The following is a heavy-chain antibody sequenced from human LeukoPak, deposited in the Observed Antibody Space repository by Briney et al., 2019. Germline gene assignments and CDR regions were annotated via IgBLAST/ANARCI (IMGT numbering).Heavy chain of an antibody. D-gene: IGHD3-3*01. J-gene: IGHJ4*02. CDR1: GFTFSSYS. CDR2: ISSSSSYI. V-gene: IGHV3-21*04. Sequence: GGSLRLSCAASGFTFSSYSMNWVRQAPGKGLEWVSSISSSSSYIYYADSVKGRFTISRDNAKNSLYLQMNSLRAEDTAVYYCASALYYDFWSGYQSFDYWGQGTLVTVSS. CDR3: ASALYYDFWSGYQSFDY.